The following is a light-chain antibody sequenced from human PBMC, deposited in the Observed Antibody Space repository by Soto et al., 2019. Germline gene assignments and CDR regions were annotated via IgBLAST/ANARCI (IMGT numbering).Light chain of an antibody. CDR3: QQRSNWPRT. Sequence: EIVLTQSPATLSLSPGDRATLSCRASQSVSSYLAWYQQKPGQAPRLLIYDASNRATGIPARFSGSGSGTDFTLTISSLEPEDFAVYYCQQRSNWPRTFVQGTKLEIK. CDR2: DAS. J-gene: IGKJ2*01. V-gene: IGKV3-11*01. CDR1: QSVSSY.